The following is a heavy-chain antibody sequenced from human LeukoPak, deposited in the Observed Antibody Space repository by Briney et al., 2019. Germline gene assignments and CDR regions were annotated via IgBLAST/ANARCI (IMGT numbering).Heavy chain of an antibody. V-gene: IGHV1-69*02. D-gene: IGHD2-21*02. CDR3: ARGVTAIGADAFDI. J-gene: IGHJ3*02. CDR1: GGTFSSYT. CDR2: IIPILGIA. Sequence: ASVKVSCKASGGTFSSYTISWVRQAPGQGLEWMGRIIPILGIANYAQKFQGRVTITADKSTSTAYMELSSLRSEDTAVYYCARGVTAIGADAFDIWGQGTIVTVSS.